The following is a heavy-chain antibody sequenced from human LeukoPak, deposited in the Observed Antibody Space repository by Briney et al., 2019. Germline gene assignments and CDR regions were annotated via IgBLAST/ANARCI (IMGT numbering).Heavy chain of an antibody. V-gene: IGHV4-4*07. Sequence: SETLSLTCTVSGGSISSYHWSWIRQPAGKGLEWVGRLYTSGGTNYNPSLKSRVSMSVDTSKSQFSLELNSVTAADTAVYYCARSGSYANDAFHIWGQGTMVTVSS. CDR1: GGSISSYH. J-gene: IGHJ3*02. CDR3: ARSGSYANDAFHI. CDR2: LYTSGGT. D-gene: IGHD1-26*01.